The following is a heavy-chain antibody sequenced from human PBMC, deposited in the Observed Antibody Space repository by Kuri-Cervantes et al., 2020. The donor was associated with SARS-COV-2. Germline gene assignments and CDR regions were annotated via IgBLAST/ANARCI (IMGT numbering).Heavy chain of an antibody. CDR1: GFTFSDAW. CDR2: FKSKTAGGTT. V-gene: IGHV3-15*01. J-gene: IGHJ4*02. Sequence: GESLKISCVGSGFTFSDAWMSWVRQTPGKGLEWVGRFKSKTAGGTTVYAAPVQGRFTISRDDSRNTLYLQMNSLRAEDTAVYYCAREILESRDYWGQGTLVTVSS. CDR3: AREILESRDY.